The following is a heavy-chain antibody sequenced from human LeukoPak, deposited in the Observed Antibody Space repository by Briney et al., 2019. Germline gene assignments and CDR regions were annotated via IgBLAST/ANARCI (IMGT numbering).Heavy chain of an antibody. CDR1: GFTFSSYS. J-gene: IGHJ6*03. CDR2: ISSSSSYI. CDR3: ARQYVAAGHPYYYYYYMDV. Sequence: GGSLRLSCAASGFTFSSYSMNWVRQAPGKGLEWVSSISSSSSYIYYADSVKGRFTISRDNAKNSLYLQMNSLRAEDTAVYYCARQYVAAGHPYYYYYYMDVWGKGTTVTVSS. V-gene: IGHV3-21*01. D-gene: IGHD6-13*01.